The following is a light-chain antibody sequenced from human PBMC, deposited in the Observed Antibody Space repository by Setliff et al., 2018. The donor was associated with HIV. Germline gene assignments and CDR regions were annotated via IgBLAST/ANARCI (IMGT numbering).Light chain of an antibody. V-gene: IGLV2-23*02. CDR1: SSDVGSYNF. J-gene: IGLJ1*01. CDR3: CSYGSSDTFV. CDR2: EVT. Sequence: QSVLTQPASVSGSPGQSITISCTGTSSDVGSYNFVSWYQQRPGKAPKLIMYEVTKWPSGISDRFSGSKSGNTASLTISGLQADDEADYYCCSYGSSDTFVFGTGTKVTVL.